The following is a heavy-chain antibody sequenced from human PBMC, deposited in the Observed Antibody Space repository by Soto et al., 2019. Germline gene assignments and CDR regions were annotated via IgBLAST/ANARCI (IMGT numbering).Heavy chain of an antibody. Sequence: QVQLVQSGAEVKKPGASVKVSCKASGYTFTSYDINWVRQATGQGLEWMGWMNPNSGNTGYAQKFQGRATITSNTSLSTAYMELSSLTSDHTAMYYCASEYSSGWSKDWGQGTLVTVSS. J-gene: IGHJ4*02. CDR1: GYTFTSYD. CDR2: MNPNSGNT. D-gene: IGHD6-19*01. V-gene: IGHV1-8*01. CDR3: ASEYSSGWSKD.